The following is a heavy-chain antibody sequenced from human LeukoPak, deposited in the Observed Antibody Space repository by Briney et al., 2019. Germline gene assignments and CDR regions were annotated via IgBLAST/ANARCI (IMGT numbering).Heavy chain of an antibody. CDR3: ARDLCASSTSCAGY. CDR2: ISWNSGSI. D-gene: IGHD2-2*01. J-gene: IGHJ4*02. V-gene: IGHV3-9*01. Sequence: GGPLRLSCAASGFTFDDYAMHWVRQAPGKGLEWVSGISWNSGSIGYADSVKGRFTISRDNSKNTLYLQMNSLRAEDTAVYYCARDLCASSTSCAGYWGQGTLVTVSS. CDR1: GFTFDDYA.